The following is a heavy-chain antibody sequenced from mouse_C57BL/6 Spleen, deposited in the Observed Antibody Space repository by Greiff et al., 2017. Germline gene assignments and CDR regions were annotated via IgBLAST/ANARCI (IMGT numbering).Heavy chain of an antibody. D-gene: IGHD2-4*01. CDR3: AERSYDYDYWYFDV. J-gene: IGHJ1*03. CDR2: IWGDGST. Sequence: QVQLKESGPGLVAPSQCLSITCTVSGFSLTSYCVSWVRQPPGKGLEWLGVIWGDGSTNYHSALISRMSISTDNSKSQVFLKLNSLQTDDTATYYCAERSYDYDYWYFDVWGTGTTVTVSA. V-gene: IGHV2-3*01. CDR1: GFSLTSYC.